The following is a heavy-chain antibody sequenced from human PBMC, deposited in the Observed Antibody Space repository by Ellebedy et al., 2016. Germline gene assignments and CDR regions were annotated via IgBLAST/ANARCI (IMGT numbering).Heavy chain of an antibody. CDR2: INHSGST. D-gene: IGHD6-13*01. CDR1: GGSFSGYY. V-gene: IGHV4-34*01. CDR3: ARGGSGSSWYGHYYYYYGMDV. Sequence: SETLSLTCAVYGGSFSGYYWSWIRQPPGKGLEWIGEINHSGSTNYNPSLKSRVTISVDTSKNQFSLKLSSVTAADTAVYYCARGGSGSSWYGHYYYYYGMDVWGQGTTVTVSS. J-gene: IGHJ6*02.